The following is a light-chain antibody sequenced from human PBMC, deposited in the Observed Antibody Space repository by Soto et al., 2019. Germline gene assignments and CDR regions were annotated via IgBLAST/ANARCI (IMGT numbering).Light chain of an antibody. CDR3: QQRSNWPLT. Sequence: EVVLTQSPATLSLSPGERATLSCRASQSVGRTLAWFQQKPGQAPRLLIYDASSRATGIPDRFSGSGSGTDFTLTISSLEPEDFAVYYCQQRSNWPLTFGGGTKVDIK. J-gene: IGKJ4*01. CDR2: DAS. CDR1: QSVGRT. V-gene: IGKV3-11*01.